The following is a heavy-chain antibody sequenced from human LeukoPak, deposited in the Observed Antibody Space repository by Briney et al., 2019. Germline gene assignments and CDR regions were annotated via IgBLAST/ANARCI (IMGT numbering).Heavy chain of an antibody. J-gene: IGHJ4*02. CDR1: GGSISSSSYY. Sequence: PSETLSLTCTVSGGSISSSSYYWGWIRQPPGKGLEWIGRIYYSGSTYNNPCLKSRVTISVDTSKNQFTLKLSAVTAADTAVYYCARLFPGSRIDYWGKGTLVTVSS. D-gene: IGHD1-14*01. CDR2: IYYSGST. CDR3: ARLFPGSRIDY. V-gene: IGHV4-39*01.